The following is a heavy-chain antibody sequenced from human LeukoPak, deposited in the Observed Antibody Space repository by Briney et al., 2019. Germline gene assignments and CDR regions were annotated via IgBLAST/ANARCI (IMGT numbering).Heavy chain of an antibody. CDR2: ISAYNGNT. CDR1: GYTFTSYG. V-gene: IGHV1-18*01. Sequence: GASVKVSCKASGYTFTSYGISWVRQAPGQGLEWMGWISAYNGNTNYAQKFQGRVTMTRDTSISTAYMELSRLRSDDTAVYYCARDYEGGSYYDLDYWGQGTLVTVSS. CDR3: ARDYEGGSYYDLDY. D-gene: IGHD1-26*01. J-gene: IGHJ4*02.